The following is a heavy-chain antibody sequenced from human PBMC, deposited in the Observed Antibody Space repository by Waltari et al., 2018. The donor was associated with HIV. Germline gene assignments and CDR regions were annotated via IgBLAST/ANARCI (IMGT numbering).Heavy chain of an antibody. V-gene: IGHV4-39*07. CDR3: ARDEWDIVVVVAARERGYNWFDP. D-gene: IGHD2-15*01. J-gene: IGHJ5*02. Sequence: QLQLQESGPGLVKPSETLSLTCTVSGGSISSSSYYWGWIRQPPGKGLEWIGIIYYSGSTYYNPSLKSRVTISVDTSKNQFSLKLSSVTAADTAVYYCARDEWDIVVVVAARERGYNWFDPWGQGTLVTVSS. CDR2: IYYSGST. CDR1: GGSISSSSYY.